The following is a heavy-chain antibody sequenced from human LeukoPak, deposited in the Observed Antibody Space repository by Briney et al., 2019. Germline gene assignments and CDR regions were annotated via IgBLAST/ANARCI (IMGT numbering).Heavy chain of an antibody. CDR1: GFTFSNAW. V-gene: IGHV3-15*01. Sequence: PGGSLRLSCAPSGFTFSNAWMSWVPQAPGKGGEWVGRIKSKTDGGTTDYAAPVKGRFTISGDDSKNTLYLQMNSLKTEDTAVYYCTTFQMTMVVTVYWGQGTLVTVSS. D-gene: IGHD4-23*01. J-gene: IGHJ4*02. CDR2: IKSKTDGGTT. CDR3: TTFQMTMVVTVY.